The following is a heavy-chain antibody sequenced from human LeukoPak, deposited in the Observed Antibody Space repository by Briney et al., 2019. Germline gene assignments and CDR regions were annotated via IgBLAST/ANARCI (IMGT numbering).Heavy chain of an antibody. Sequence: GGSLRLSCAASGFTFSTYAMNWVRQAPGKGLECVSGISGSGGDTYYADSVKGRFTISRDYSKNTLYVQMNSLRAEDTAVYYCAKGGGVIRSAFDYWGQGTLVTVSS. CDR3: AKGGGVIRSAFDY. V-gene: IGHV3-23*01. CDR1: GFTFSTYA. J-gene: IGHJ4*02. CDR2: ISGSGGDT. D-gene: IGHD3-10*01.